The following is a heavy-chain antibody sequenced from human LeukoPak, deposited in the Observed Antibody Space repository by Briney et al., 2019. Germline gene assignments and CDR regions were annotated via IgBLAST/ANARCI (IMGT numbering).Heavy chain of an antibody. J-gene: IGHJ3*02. CDR1: GGSISSYY. D-gene: IGHD6-19*01. CDR3: ARLKQWLYVDI. CDR2: IYYSGST. V-gene: IGHV4-59*08. Sequence: SSETLSLTCTVSGGSISSYYWSWIRQPPGKGLEWIGYIYYSGSTNYNPSLKSRVTISVDTSKNQFSLRLTSVTAADTAVYYCARLKQWLYVDIRGQGTMVTVSS.